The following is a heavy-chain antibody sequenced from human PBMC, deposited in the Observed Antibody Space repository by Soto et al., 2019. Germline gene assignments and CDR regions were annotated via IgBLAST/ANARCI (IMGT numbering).Heavy chain of an antibody. CDR1: GGTFSSYA. CDR3: ASGNYYDSSGYSSGY. Sequence: ASVKVSCKASGGTFSSYAISWVRQAPGQGLELMGGIIPIFGTANYAQKFQGRVTITADKSTSTAYMELSSLRSEDTAVYYCASGNYYDSSGYSSGYWGQGTLVTVYS. D-gene: IGHD3-22*01. V-gene: IGHV1-69*06. CDR2: IIPIFGTA. J-gene: IGHJ4*02.